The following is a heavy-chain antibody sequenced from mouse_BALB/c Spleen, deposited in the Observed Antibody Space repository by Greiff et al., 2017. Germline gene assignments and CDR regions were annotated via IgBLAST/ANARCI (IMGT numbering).Heavy chain of an antibody. CDR3: ARLGYYVGAMDY. J-gene: IGHJ4*01. CDR2: IYPGEGST. CDR1: GYTFTSYD. V-gene: IGHV1S33*01. D-gene: IGHD2-3*01. Sequence: SGPELVKPGALVKISCKASGYTFTSYDINWVKQRPGQGLEWIGWIYPGEGSTKYNEKFKGKATLTADKSSSTAYMQLSSLTSENSAVYFCARLGYYVGAMDYWGQGTSVTVSS.